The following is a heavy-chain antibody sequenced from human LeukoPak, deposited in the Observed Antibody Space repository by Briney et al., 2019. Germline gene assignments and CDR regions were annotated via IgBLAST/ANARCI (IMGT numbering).Heavy chain of an antibody. CDR2: FDPEDGET. V-gene: IGHV1-24*01. D-gene: IGHD3-22*01. Sequence: ASVKVSCKVSGYTLTELSMHWVRQAPGKGLEWMGGFDPEDGETIYAQKFQGRVTMTEDTSTDTAYMELSSLRSEDTAVYYCATVRSDYYDSSGYYNRSAFDIWGQGTMVTVSS. J-gene: IGHJ3*02. CDR3: ATVRSDYYDSSGYYNRSAFDI. CDR1: GYTLTELS.